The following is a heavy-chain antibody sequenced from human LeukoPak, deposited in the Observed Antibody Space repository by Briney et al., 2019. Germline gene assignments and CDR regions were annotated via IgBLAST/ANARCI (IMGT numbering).Heavy chain of an antibody. J-gene: IGHJ5*02. CDR3: ARDEXPLWSXSCXRGFDP. Sequence: SETLSLTCSVSGGSISTYYWSWIRQSAGKGLEWIGRIYKSGSSNYNPSLKSRVSMSVDSSKNHFSLNLTSVTAEDTAVYYCARDEXPLWSXSCXRGFDPWGQGLLVTVSS. D-gene: IGHD3-3*01. CDR1: GGSISTYY. V-gene: IGHV4-4*07. CDR2: IYKSGSS.